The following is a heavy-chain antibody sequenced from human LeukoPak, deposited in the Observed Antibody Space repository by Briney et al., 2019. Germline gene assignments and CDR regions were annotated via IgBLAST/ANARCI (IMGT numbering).Heavy chain of an antibody. CDR3: AKGPADYSNPLRYFDY. V-gene: IGHV3-53*05. J-gene: IGHJ4*02. CDR1: GFTVSSNY. D-gene: IGHD6-13*01. CDR2: IYSGGST. Sequence: GGSLRLSCAASGFTVSSNYMSWVRQAPGKGLEWVSVIYSGGSTYYADSVKGRFTISRDNAKNSLYLQMNSLRAEDTALYYCAKGPADYSNPLRYFDYWGQGTLVTVSS.